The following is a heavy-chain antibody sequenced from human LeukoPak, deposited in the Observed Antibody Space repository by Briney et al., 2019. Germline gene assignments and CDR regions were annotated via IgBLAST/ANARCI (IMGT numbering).Heavy chain of an antibody. Sequence: PGGSLRLSCAASGFTFSSYAMSWVRQAPGKGLERVSAISGSGGSTYYADSVKGRFTISRDNSKNTLYLQTNSLRAEDTAVYYCAKEILGYCSGGSCHSWGQGTLVTVSS. CDR1: GFTFSSYA. D-gene: IGHD2-15*01. CDR2: ISGSGGST. J-gene: IGHJ4*02. CDR3: AKEILGYCSGGSCHS. V-gene: IGHV3-23*01.